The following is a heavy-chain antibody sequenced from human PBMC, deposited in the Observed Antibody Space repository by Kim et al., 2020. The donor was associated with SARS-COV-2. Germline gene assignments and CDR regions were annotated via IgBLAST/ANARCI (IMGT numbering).Heavy chain of an antibody. D-gene: IGHD6-13*01. V-gene: IGHV3-30*18. CDR1: GFTFSSYG. J-gene: IGHJ6*01. CDR2: ISYDGSNK. CDR3: AKSGKAADLYYYYGMDV. Sequence: GGSLRLSCAASGFTFSSYGMHWVRQAPGKGLEWVAVISYDGSNKYYADSVKGRFTISRDNSKNTLYLQMNRLRAEDTAVYYCAKSGKAADLYYYYGMDV.